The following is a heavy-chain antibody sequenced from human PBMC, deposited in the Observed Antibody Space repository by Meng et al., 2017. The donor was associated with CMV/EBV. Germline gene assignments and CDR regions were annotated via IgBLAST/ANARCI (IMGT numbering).Heavy chain of an antibody. D-gene: IGHD2-2*01. CDR1: RYTFTGYY. J-gene: IGHJ6*02. V-gene: IGHV1-2*02. CDR3: VRVDGRYCSSTSCYEYYGMDV. CDR2: INPNSGGT. Sequence: ASVKVSCKASRYTFTGYYMHWVRQAPGQGLEWMGWINPNSGGTNYAQKFQGRVTMTRDTSISTAYMELSRLRSDDTAVYYCVRVDGRYCSSTSCYEYYGMDVWGQGTTVTVSS.